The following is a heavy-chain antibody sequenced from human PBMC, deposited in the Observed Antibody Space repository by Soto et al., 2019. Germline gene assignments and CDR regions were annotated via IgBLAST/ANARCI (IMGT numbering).Heavy chain of an antibody. CDR1: GGTFSSYA. D-gene: IGHD6-19*01. Sequence: ASVKVSCKASGGTFSSYAISWVRQAPGQGLEWMGGIIPIFGTANYAQKFQGRVTITADESTSTAYMELSSLRSEDTAVYYCARSYLAVAGIAWDSSCSGMDVWAQGTTLTVSS. CDR3: ARSYLAVAGIAWDSSCSGMDV. J-gene: IGHJ6*02. CDR2: IIPIFGTA. V-gene: IGHV1-69*13.